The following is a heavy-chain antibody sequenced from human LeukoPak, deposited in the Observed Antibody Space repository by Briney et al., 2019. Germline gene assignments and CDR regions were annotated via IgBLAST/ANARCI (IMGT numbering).Heavy chain of an antibody. CDR3: ARASGSYHGGDS. CDR2: ISTGSSYI. Sequence: GGSLSLSCAASGFTFNTYNMNWVRQAPGKGLEWVSSISTGSSYIYYADSVKGRFPISRDDAKNSLYLQMNSLRADDTAVYYCARASGSYHGGDSWGQGTLVTVSS. D-gene: IGHD3-10*01. V-gene: IGHV3-21*01. J-gene: IGHJ4*02. CDR1: GFTFNTYN.